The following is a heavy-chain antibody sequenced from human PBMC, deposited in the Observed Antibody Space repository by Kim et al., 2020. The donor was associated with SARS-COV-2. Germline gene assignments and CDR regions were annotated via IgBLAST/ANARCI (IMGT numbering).Heavy chain of an antibody. CDR1: GGSISSGGYY. D-gene: IGHD3-16*01. CDR2: THYRGTT. V-gene: IGHV4-31*03. J-gene: IGHJ5*02. CDR3: ARTPEGGLFSNWFDP. Sequence: SETLSLTCTVSGGSISSGGYYWSWIRQHPGKGLEWIGFTHYRGTTFYNPSLESRVTISVDTSKNQFSLKLSSVTVADTAVYYCARTPEGGLFSNWFDPWGQGTLVSVSS.